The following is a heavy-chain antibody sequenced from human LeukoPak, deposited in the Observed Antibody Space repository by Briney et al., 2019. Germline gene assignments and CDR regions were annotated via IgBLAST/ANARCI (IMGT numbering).Heavy chain of an antibody. CDR3: ARQKLPRFSEWLLPQYNWFDP. J-gene: IGHJ5*02. V-gene: IGHV1-18*01. CDR1: GYTFTSYG. CDR2: ISAYNGNT. D-gene: IGHD3-3*01. Sequence: ASVRVSCKASGYTFTSYGISWVRQAPGQGLEWMGWISAYNGNTNYAQKLQGRVTMTTDTSTSTAYMELRSLRSDDTAVYYCARQKLPRFSEWLLPQYNWFDPWGQGTLVTVSS.